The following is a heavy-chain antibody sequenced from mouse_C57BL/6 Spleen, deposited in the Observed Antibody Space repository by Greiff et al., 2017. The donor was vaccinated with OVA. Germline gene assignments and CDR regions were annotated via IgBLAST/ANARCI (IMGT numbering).Heavy chain of an antibody. CDR3: ARDGSVYYFDY. CDR1: GFTFSDYY. Sequence: EVKVVESEGGLVQPGSSMKLSCTASGFTFSDYYMAWVRQVPEKGLEWVANINYDGSSTYYLDSLKSRFIISRDNAKNILYLQMSSLKSEDTATYYCARDGSVYYFDYWGQGTTLTVSS. CDR2: INYDGSST. J-gene: IGHJ2*01. D-gene: IGHD1-1*01. V-gene: IGHV5-16*01.